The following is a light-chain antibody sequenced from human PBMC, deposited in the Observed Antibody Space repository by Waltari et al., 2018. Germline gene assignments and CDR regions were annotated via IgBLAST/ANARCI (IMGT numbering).Light chain of an antibody. CDR3: QQRDNWPRT. Sequence: IVLTQSPATLSLSPGERAALSCSASQSISRYLAWYQQKPAQAPRLLIYDASNRATGIPARFSGRGSVTHFTLFLTTLEPEDFAVYYCQQRDNWPRTFGQGTRVEV. CDR2: DAS. V-gene: IGKV3-11*01. J-gene: IGKJ1*01. CDR1: QSISRY.